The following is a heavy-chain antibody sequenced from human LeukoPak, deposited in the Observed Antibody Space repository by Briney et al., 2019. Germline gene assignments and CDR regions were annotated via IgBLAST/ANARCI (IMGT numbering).Heavy chain of an antibody. Sequence: SETLSLTCAVYGGSFSGYYWSWIRQPPGKGLEWIGEINHSGSTNYNPSLKSRVTTSVDASKNQFSLKLSSVTAADTAVYYCARGLRRRWLQPNRAYFDYWGQGTLVTVSS. V-gene: IGHV4-34*01. D-gene: IGHD5-24*01. CDR2: INHSGST. CDR3: ARGLRRRWLQPNRAYFDY. CDR1: GGSFSGYY. J-gene: IGHJ4*02.